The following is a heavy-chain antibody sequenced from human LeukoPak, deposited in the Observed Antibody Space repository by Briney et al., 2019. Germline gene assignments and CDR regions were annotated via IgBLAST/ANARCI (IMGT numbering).Heavy chain of an antibody. J-gene: IGHJ4*02. V-gene: IGHV3-30*18. CDR3: AKDLNSRWSLDY. D-gene: IGHD2/OR15-2a*01. Sequence: QPGRSLRFSCAASGFSSNSGMYWVRQAPGKGLEWVAFISYDGSNAYYGDSVKGRFSISRDDSKNTLYLQMNSLRAEDTAVYYCAKDLNSRWSLDYWGQGTLVTVSS. CDR2: ISYDGSNA. CDR1: GFSSNSG.